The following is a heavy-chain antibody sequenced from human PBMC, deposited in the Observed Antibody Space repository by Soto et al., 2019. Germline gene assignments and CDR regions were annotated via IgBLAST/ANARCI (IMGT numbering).Heavy chain of an antibody. Sequence: SVKVSCKASGGTFSSYAISWVRQAPGQGLEWMGGIIPIFGTANYAQKFQGRVTITADKSTSTAYMELSSLRSEDTAVYYCARDPSITIFGVVIKRPDYYYYYGMDVWGQGTTVTVSS. D-gene: IGHD3-3*01. CDR3: ARDPSITIFGVVIKRPDYYYYYGMDV. J-gene: IGHJ6*02. CDR2: IIPIFGTA. CDR1: GGTFSSYA. V-gene: IGHV1-69*06.